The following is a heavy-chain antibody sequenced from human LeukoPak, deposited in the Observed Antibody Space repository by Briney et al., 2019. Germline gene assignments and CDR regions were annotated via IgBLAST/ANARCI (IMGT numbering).Heavy chain of an antibody. V-gene: IGHV3-21*01. CDR3: ARELGYCSGGSCGY. D-gene: IGHD2-15*01. Sequence: GGSLRLSCAASGFTFSSYSMNWVRQAPGKGLEWVSSISSSSSYIYYADSVRGRFTISRDNAKNSLYLQMNCQRAEDTAVYYCARELGYCSGGSCGYWGQGTLVTVSS. CDR1: GFTFSSYS. CDR2: ISSSSSYI. J-gene: IGHJ4*02.